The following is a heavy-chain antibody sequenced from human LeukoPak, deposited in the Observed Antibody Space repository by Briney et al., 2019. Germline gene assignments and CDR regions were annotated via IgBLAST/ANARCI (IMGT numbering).Heavy chain of an antibody. CDR3: AELGITMIGGV. CDR2: ISSGGSSI. Sequence: GGSLRLSCAASGFTFSDYYMGWIRQAPGKGLEWVSYISSGGSSIYYADSVKGRFTISRDNAKNSLYLQMNSLRAEDTAVYYCAELGITMIGGVWGKGTTVTISS. D-gene: IGHD3-10*02. CDR1: GFTFSDYY. V-gene: IGHV3-11*04. J-gene: IGHJ6*04.